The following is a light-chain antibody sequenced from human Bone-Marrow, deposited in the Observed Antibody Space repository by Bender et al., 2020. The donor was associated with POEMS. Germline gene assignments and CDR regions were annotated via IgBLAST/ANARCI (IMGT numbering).Light chain of an antibody. V-gene: IGLV2-23*02. Sequence: QSALTQPASVSASPGQSITISCTFTSSDAGGFKFVSWYQQHPGKAPKLMIFEVTKRPSGVPDRFSGSKSGNTASLTISGLQAEDEAHYYCCAYSGVGFFGSGTTVTVL. CDR3: CAYSGVGF. J-gene: IGLJ1*01. CDR1: SSDAGGFKF. CDR2: EVT.